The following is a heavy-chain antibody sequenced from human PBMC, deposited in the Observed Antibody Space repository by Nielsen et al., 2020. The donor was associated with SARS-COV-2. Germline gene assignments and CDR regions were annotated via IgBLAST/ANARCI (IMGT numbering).Heavy chain of an antibody. Sequence: GSLRLSCAASGFTFSGSAMHWVRQASGKGLEWVGRIRSKANSYATTYAASVKGRFTISRDDSKNTAFLQMNSLKTEDTAVYFCTRHDYGDPTYWYFDLWGRGTLVTVSS. J-gene: IGHJ2*01. CDR1: GFTFSGSA. CDR2: IRSKANSYAT. CDR3: TRHDYGDPTYWYFDL. V-gene: IGHV3-73*01. D-gene: IGHD4-17*01.